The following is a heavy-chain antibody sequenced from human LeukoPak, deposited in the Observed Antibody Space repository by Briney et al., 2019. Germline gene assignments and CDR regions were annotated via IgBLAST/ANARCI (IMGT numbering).Heavy chain of an antibody. Sequence: PSETLSLTCTVSGGSISSSSYYWGWIRQPPGKGLEWIGEINHSGSTNYNPSLKSRVTISVDTSKNQFSLKLSSVTAADTAVYYCASRLRFLARPALTIQHWGQGTLVTVSS. CDR2: INHSGST. CDR3: ASRLRFLARPALTIQH. CDR1: GGSISSSSYY. D-gene: IGHD3-3*01. J-gene: IGHJ1*01. V-gene: IGHV4-39*07.